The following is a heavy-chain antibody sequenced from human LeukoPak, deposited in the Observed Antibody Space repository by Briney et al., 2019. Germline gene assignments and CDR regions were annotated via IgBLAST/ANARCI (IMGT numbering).Heavy chain of an antibody. CDR1: GGSISSYY. CDR2: IYNSGTT. Sequence: SETLSLTCTVSGGSISSYYWSWIRQPPGKGLEWIGYIYNSGTTYYNPSLRSRVTLSVDTSKNQFSLRLNSVAAADTAVYYCARKRYDDPYFFDYWGQGTLVTVSS. CDR3: ARKRYDDPYFFDY. J-gene: IGHJ4*02. D-gene: IGHD3-22*01. V-gene: IGHV4-4*09.